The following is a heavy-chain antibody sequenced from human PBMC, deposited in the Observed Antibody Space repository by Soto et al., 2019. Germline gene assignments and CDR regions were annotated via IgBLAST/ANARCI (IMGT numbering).Heavy chain of an antibody. CDR1: GGSISSSNW. D-gene: IGHD1-26*01. Sequence: QVQLQESGPGLVKPSGTLSLTCAVSGGSISSSNWWSWVRQPPGKGLEWIGEIYHSGSTNYNPSLKCRVTISVDKSKNQFSLKLSSVTAADTAVYYCARAVVGSTSVLDYWGQGTLVTVSS. CDR2: IYHSGST. J-gene: IGHJ4*02. CDR3: ARAVVGSTSVLDY. V-gene: IGHV4-4*02.